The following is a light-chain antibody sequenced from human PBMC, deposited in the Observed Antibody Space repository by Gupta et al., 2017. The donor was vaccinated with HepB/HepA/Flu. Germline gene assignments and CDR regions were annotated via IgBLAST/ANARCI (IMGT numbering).Light chain of an antibody. Sequence: QSALTQPASVSGSPGQSITISCTGTSSDVGGYNYVSWYQQHPGKAPKLMIYDVSNRPSGGSNRFSGFKSCNTASLTISGLQAEDEADYYCSSYTSSSLVFGGGTKLTVL. CDR2: DVS. CDR1: SSDVGGYNY. J-gene: IGLJ2*01. V-gene: IGLV2-14*01. CDR3: SSYTSSSLV.